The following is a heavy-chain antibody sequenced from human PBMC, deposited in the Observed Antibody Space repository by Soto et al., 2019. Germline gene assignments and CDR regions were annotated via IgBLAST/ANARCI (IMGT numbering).Heavy chain of an antibody. V-gene: IGHV4-34*01. CDR1: SGSLRGYY. J-gene: IGHJ4*02. Sequence: QVQLQQWGAGLLKPSETRSLRCVVNSGSLRGYYWTGIRKTPGKGREWIGEISHSGSTNYTPSLMSRVTMSADTSKKQFSLRLSSVTAADTALYFCARGYESSRRYLPLLDYWGQGTLVTVSS. D-gene: IGHD3-22*01. CDR2: ISHSGST. CDR3: ARGYESSRRYLPLLDY.